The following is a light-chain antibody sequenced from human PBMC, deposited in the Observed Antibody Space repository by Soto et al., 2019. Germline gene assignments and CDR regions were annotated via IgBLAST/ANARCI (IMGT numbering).Light chain of an antibody. Sequence: QSVLTQPPSVSAAPGQKVTISCTGSSSNIGTPYGVRWYQQAPGTAPKLLIYDNDKRPSGVPDRFSGSKSGSSASLAITGVQAEDEADYYCRSCDRSLRGYVFGTGTKLTVL. CDR1: SSNIGTPYG. CDR3: RSCDRSLRGYV. V-gene: IGLV1-40*01. J-gene: IGLJ1*01. CDR2: DND.